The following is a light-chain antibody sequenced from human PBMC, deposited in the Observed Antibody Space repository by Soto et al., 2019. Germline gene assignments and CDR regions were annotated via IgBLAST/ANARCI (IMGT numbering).Light chain of an antibody. J-gene: IGLJ1*01. CDR2: GST. V-gene: IGLV1-40*01. CDR1: NSNIGAGYD. Sequence: QSVLTQPPSVSGAPGQRVTISCTGSNSNIGAGYDVNWYQQVPGTAPKLLIYGSTNRPSGVPDRFSGSKSGTSASLAITGLQAEDEADYYCQSYDSSLGGNYVFGTGTKV. CDR3: QSYDSSLGGNYV.